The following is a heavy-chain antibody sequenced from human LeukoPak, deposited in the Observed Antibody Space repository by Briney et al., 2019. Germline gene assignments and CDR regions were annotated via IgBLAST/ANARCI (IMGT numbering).Heavy chain of an antibody. CDR1: GGSISSGGYY. Sequence: TSETLSLTCTVSGGSISSGGYYWSWIRQHPGKGLEWIVYIYYSGSTYYNPSLKSRVSISVDTSKNQFSLKLSSVTAADTAVYYCARDHLFCSGGSCYWTGFDYWGQGTLVTVSS. CDR2: IYYSGST. J-gene: IGHJ4*02. CDR3: ARDHLFCSGGSCYWTGFDY. V-gene: IGHV4-31*03. D-gene: IGHD2-15*01.